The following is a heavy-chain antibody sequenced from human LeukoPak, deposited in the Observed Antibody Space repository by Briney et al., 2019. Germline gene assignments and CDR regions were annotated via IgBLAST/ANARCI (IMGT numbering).Heavy chain of an antibody. Sequence: GGSLRLSCAASGFTFSDYYMSWIRQAPGKGLEWVSYISSSSSYTNYADSVKGRFTISRDNAKNSLYLQMNSLRAEDTAVYYCARGPRAGNFDYWGQGTLVTASS. CDR2: ISSSSSYT. V-gene: IGHV3-11*06. CDR3: ARGPRAGNFDY. CDR1: GFTFSDYY. J-gene: IGHJ4*02. D-gene: IGHD4/OR15-4a*01.